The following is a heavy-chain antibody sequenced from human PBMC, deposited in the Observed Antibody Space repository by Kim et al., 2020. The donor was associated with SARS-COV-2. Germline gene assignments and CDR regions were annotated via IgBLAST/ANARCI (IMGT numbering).Heavy chain of an antibody. D-gene: IGHD6-13*01. J-gene: IGHJ4*02. CDR3: ARDQQGIAAAGIVY. V-gene: IGHV3-30*07. Sequence: ADSGKGRFTISRDNSKHTLYMQMNSLRTEDTAVYYCARDQQGIAAAGIVYWGQGTLVTVSS.